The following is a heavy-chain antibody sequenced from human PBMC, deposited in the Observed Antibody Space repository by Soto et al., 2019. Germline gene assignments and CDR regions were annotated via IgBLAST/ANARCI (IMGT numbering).Heavy chain of an antibody. CDR1: GFTFSSNA. V-gene: IGHV3-23*01. D-gene: IGHD1-1*01. Sequence: EVQLLESGGGLVQPGGSLRLSCAASGFTFSSNAMNWVRQAPGKRLEWVSVISDTGGRIYYADSVKGRFTISRDNSKNTLYLEMNSLRVEDTAVYYCAKSLNINWKNWFDPWGQGTLVTVSS. J-gene: IGHJ5*02. CDR3: AKSLNINWKNWFDP. CDR2: ISDTGGRI.